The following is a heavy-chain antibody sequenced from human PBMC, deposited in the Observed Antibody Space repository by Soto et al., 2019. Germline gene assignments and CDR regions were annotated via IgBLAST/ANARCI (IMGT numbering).Heavy chain of an antibody. CDR3: AREWSAAGHFYGMDV. J-gene: IGHJ6*02. V-gene: IGHV1-8*01. Sequence: WASVKVSCKTSGYTFTSYDINWLRQAPGQGLEWVGWMNTNSDDTRSAQKFRGRLTLTRDKSMRAVYMKLSNLRPDDSAVYYCAREWSAAGHFYGMDVWGQGTTVTVSS. CDR2: MNTNSDDT. CDR1: GYTFTSYD. D-gene: IGHD6-13*01.